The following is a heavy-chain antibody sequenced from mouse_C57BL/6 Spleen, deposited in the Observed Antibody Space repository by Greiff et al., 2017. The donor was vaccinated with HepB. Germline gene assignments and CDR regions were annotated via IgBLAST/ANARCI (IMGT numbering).Heavy chain of an antibody. V-gene: IGHV1-81*01. J-gene: IGHJ3*01. CDR1: GYTFTSYG. D-gene: IGHD3-2*02. CDR3: AREKTAQASSFAY. CDR2: IYPRSGNT. Sequence: VMLVESGAELARPGASVKLSCKASGYTFTSYGISWVKQRTGQGLEWIGEIYPRSGNTYYNEKFKGKATLTADKSSSTAYMELRSLTSEDSAVYFCAREKTAQASSFAYWGQGTLVTVSA.